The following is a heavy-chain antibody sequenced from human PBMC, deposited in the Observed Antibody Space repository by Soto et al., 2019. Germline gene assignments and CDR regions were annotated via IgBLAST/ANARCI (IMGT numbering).Heavy chain of an antibody. J-gene: IGHJ6*02. CDR3: ARDQGIAATYYYYGMDV. CDR1: GGSISSSYY. D-gene: IGHD6-13*01. V-gene: IGHV4-61*01. CDR2: IYYSGST. Sequence: LSLTCAVSGGSISSSYYWSWIRQPPGKGLEWIGYIYYSGSTNYNPSLKSRVTISVDTSKNQFSLKLSSVTAADTAVYYCARDQGIAATYYYYGMDVWGQGTTVTVSS.